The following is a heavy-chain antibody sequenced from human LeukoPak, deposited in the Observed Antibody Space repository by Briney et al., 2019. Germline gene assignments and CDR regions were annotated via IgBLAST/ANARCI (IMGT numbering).Heavy chain of an antibody. D-gene: IGHD3-3*01. Sequence: GGSLRLSCVASGITFSSYDMSWVRQAPGKGLEWISAISDRGKTEYADSVKGRFTISRDNSKNTLYLQLSSLRADDTAIYYCAKLPTIFGVADSFDIWGQGTLVTVSS. CDR2: ISDRGKT. V-gene: IGHV3-23*01. J-gene: IGHJ3*02. CDR3: AKLPTIFGVADSFDI. CDR1: GITFSSYD.